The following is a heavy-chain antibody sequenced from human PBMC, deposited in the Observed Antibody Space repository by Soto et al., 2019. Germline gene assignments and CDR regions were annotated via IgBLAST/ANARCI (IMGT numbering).Heavy chain of an antibody. V-gene: IGHV3-30*04. CDR3: ARDLNWNFILNY. J-gene: IGHJ4*02. CDR2: ISYDGSVR. CDR1: GFTFSSHA. D-gene: IGHD1-7*01. Sequence: PXVSLQLSCAASGFTFSSHAMHWVRQAPGKGLEWVAVISYDGSVRYFADSVKGRFTISRDNSKNTLYLQMNSLTAEDTAMYYCARDLNWNFILNYWGQGTLVTVPS.